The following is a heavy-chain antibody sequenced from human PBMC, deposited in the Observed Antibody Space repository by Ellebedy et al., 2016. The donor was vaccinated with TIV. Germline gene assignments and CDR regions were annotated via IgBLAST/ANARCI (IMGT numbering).Heavy chain of an antibody. CDR1: GASISSGDYY. Sequence: SETLSLXXTVSGASISSGDYYWSWIRQYPGKGLEWIAYIYYTGSTYYNPSLKSRVTISVATSKNQFSLRLSSATAADTAVYYCAREVGDGYNYIDHWGQGTLVTVSS. D-gene: IGHD5-24*01. CDR3: AREVGDGYNYIDH. V-gene: IGHV4-31*03. CDR2: IYYTGST. J-gene: IGHJ4*02.